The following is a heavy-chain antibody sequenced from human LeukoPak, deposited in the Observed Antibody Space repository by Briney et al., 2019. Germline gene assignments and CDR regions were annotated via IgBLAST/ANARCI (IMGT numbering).Heavy chain of an antibody. CDR1: GGSISSYY. V-gene: IGHV4-4*07. D-gene: IGHD2-15*01. CDR3: ARDAVLAGYCSGGSCYGPAAFGLNWFDP. Sequence: SETLSLTCTVSGGSISSYYWSWIRQPAGKGLEWIGRIYTSGSTNYNPSLKSRVTMSVDTSKNQFSLKLSSVTAADTAVYYCARDAVLAGYCSGGSCYGPAAFGLNWFDPWGQGTLVTVSS. CDR2: IYTSGST. J-gene: IGHJ5*02.